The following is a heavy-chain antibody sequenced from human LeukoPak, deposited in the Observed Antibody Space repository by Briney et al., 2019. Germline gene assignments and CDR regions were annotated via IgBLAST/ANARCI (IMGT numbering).Heavy chain of an antibody. CDR1: GFTFSSYG. CDR3: ASTEGTSTYPAWGSYRLDY. D-gene: IGHD3-16*02. V-gene: IGHV3-30*03. J-gene: IGHJ4*02. CDR2: ISYDGSNK. Sequence: PGGSLRLSCAASGFTFSSYGMHWVRQAPGKGLEWVAVISYDGSNKYYADSVKGRFTISRDNSKNTLYLQMNGLRAEDTAVYYCASTEGTSTYPAWGSYRLDYWGQGTLVTVSS.